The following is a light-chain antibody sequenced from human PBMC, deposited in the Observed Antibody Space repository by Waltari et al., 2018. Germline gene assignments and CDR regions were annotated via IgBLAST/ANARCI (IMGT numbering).Light chain of an antibody. CDR3: QQHDHLPFT. CDR1: QDIANY. Sequence: DIQMTQSPSSLSASVGDGVTITCQASQDIANYLNWYKQKPGKAPKLLVYDDSNLHSGVPSRFSGSGSGTHFTFTITGLQPEDIATYYCQQHDHLPFTFGPGTKVDIK. V-gene: IGKV1-33*01. J-gene: IGKJ3*01. CDR2: DDS.